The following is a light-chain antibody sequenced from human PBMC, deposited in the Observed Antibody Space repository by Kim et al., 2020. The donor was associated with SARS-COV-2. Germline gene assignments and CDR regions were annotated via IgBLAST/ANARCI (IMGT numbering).Light chain of an antibody. CDR1: SLRRYY. CDR2: GKN. CDR3: NSRDSSGNHVV. J-gene: IGLJ2*01. Sequence: SSELTQDPAVSVALGQTVRITCHGDSLRRYYASWYQQKPGQAPLLVIYGKNNRPSGIPDRFSGSSSGNTASLTITGAQAEDEADYYCNSRDSSGNHVVFGGGTQLTVL. V-gene: IGLV3-19*01.